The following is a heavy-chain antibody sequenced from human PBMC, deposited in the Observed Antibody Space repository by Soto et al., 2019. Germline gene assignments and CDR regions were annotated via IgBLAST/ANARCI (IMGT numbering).Heavy chain of an antibody. Sequence: ASVKVSCKASGYTFTSYGISWVRQAPGQGLEWMGWISAYNGNTNYAQKLQGRVTMTTDTSTSTAYMELRSLRSDDTAVYYCARDSSSWFPIYTPTTLNYYFDYWGQGTLVTVSS. J-gene: IGHJ4*02. D-gene: IGHD6-13*01. CDR2: ISAYNGNT. CDR3: ARDSSSWFPIYTPTTLNYYFDY. V-gene: IGHV1-18*01. CDR1: GYTFTSYG.